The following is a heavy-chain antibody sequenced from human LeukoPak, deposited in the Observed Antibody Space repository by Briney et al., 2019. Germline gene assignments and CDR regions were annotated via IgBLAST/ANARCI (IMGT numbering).Heavy chain of an antibody. CDR3: ARVYYSNSYDYWYFDL. D-gene: IGHD6-13*01. J-gene: IGHJ2*01. CDR2: FDPEDGET. V-gene: IGHV1-24*01. Sequence: ASVKVSCKVSGYTLTELSMHCVRQAPGKGLEWMGGFDPEDGETIYAQKFQGSVTMTEYTPTDTAYMELSSLRSEDTAVYYCARVYYSNSYDYWYFDLWGRGTLVTVSS. CDR1: GYTLTELS.